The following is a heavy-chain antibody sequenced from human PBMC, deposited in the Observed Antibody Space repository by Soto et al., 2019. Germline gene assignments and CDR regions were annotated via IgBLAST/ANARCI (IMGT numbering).Heavy chain of an antibody. CDR2: ISYDGSNK. Sequence: QVQLVESGGGVVQPGRSLRLSCAASGFTFSSYAMRWVRQAPGKGLEWVAVISYDGSNKYYADSVKGRFTISRDISKNTLYLQMNSLRAEDTAVYYCARAGGLLLDYWGQGTLVTVSS. D-gene: IGHD2-15*01. J-gene: IGHJ4*02. CDR1: GFTFSSYA. V-gene: IGHV3-30-3*01. CDR3: ARAGGLLLDY.